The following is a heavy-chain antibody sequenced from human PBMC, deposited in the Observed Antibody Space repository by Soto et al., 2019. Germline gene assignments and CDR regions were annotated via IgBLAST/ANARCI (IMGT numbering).Heavy chain of an antibody. D-gene: IGHD3-10*01. Sequence: GGSLRLSCAASGFTFSSYSMNWVRQAPGKGLEWVSDISSSSSNIYYADSVKGRFTISRDNSKNTLHLQMNSLRADDTAVYYCARGLGERKKSFDYWGQGTLVTVSS. J-gene: IGHJ4*02. CDR3: ARGLGERKKSFDY. CDR1: GFTFSSYS. V-gene: IGHV3-48*01. CDR2: ISSSSSNI.